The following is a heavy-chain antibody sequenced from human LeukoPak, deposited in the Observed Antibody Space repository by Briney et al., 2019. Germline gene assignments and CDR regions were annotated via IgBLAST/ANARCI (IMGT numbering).Heavy chain of an antibody. CDR2: VYYSGST. CDR3: ARVTGYVIEDYFDY. Sequence: SETLSLTCTVSGYSITSGSYWGWIRQPPGKGLEWIGSVYYSGSTYYNPSLKSRVTISVDTSKNQFSLKLRSVTAADTAVYYCARVTGYVIEDYFDYWGQGTLVTVSS. CDR1: GYSITSGSY. D-gene: IGHD3-22*01. V-gene: IGHV4-38-2*02. J-gene: IGHJ4*02.